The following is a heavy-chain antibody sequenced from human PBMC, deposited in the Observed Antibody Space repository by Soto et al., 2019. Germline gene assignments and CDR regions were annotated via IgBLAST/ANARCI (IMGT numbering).Heavy chain of an antibody. J-gene: IGHJ4*02. V-gene: IGHV2-70*04. D-gene: IGHD3-10*01. CDR1: GFSLSTIGMR. CDR3: ARTRGQALLDY. Sequence: SGTTLVNPTQTLTLTCTFSGFSLSTIGMRVSWIRQPPGKALEWLARIDWDDEKFYSTSLKTRLTISKDTSKNQVVLTMTNMDPGDTATYYCARTRGQALLDYWGQGTLVTVSS. CDR2: IDWDDEK.